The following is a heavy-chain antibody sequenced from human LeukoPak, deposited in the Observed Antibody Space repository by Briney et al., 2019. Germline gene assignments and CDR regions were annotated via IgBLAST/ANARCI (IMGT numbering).Heavy chain of an antibody. CDR1: GYTFTCYY. V-gene: IGHV1-2*04. Sequence: ASVKVSCKASGYTFTCYYMHWVRQAPGQGVEWMGWINPNSGGTNYAQKFQGWVTMTRDTSISTAYMELSRLRSDDTAVYYCARDLGYSSSLDYWGQGTLVTVSS. CDR2: INPNSGGT. D-gene: IGHD6-13*01. CDR3: ARDLGYSSSLDY. J-gene: IGHJ4*02.